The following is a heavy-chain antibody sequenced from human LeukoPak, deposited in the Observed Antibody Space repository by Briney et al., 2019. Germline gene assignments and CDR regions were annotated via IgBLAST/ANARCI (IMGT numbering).Heavy chain of an antibody. CDR2: IYYSGST. V-gene: IGHV4-59*01. J-gene: IGHJ6*02. Sequence: PSETLSLTCNVSGGSISSYYWSWIRQPPGKELEWIGYIYYSGSTSYNPSLKSRVTISVDTSKNQFSLNLSSVTAADTAVYYCARDCYGSGNYYYYGMDVWGQGTTVTVSS. CDR3: ARDCYGSGNYYYYGMDV. CDR1: GGSISSYY. D-gene: IGHD3-10*01.